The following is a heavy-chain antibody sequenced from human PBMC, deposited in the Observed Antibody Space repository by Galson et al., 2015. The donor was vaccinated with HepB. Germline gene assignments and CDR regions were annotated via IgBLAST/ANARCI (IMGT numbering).Heavy chain of an antibody. Sequence: SLRLSCAASGFTFSSYGMHWVRQAPGKGLEWVAVIWYDGSNKYYADSVKGRFTIARDNSKNTLYLQMNSLRAEDTAMYYCARDEDYGGNSNAVDIWGQGTMVTVSS. CDR3: ARDEDYGGNSNAVDI. CDR1: GFTFSSYG. D-gene: IGHD4-23*01. J-gene: IGHJ3*02. CDR2: IWYDGSNK. V-gene: IGHV3-33*01.